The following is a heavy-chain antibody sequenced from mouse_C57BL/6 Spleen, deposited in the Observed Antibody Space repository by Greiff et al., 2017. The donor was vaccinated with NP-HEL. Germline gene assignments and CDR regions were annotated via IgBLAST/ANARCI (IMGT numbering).Heavy chain of an antibody. J-gene: IGHJ3*01. CDR3: AEGGNYRGFAY. CDR2: INPSSGYT. V-gene: IGHV1-4*01. D-gene: IGHD2-1*01. CDR1: GYTFTSYT. Sequence: VQLQESGAELARPGASVKMSCKASGYTFTSYTMHWVKQRPGQGLEWIGYINPSSGYTKYNQKFKDKATLTADKSSSTAYMQLSSLTSEDSAVYYCAEGGNYRGFAYWGQGTLVTVSA.